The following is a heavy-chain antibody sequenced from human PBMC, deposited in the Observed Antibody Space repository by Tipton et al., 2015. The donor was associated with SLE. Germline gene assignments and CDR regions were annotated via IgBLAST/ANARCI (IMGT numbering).Heavy chain of an antibody. CDR1: GGSISSGGYY. J-gene: IGHJ6*02. CDR3: ARAGYSGSYYGYYYYGMDV. CDR2: ISYSGST. Sequence: TLSLTCTVSGGSISSGGYYWSWIRQHPGKGLEWIGYISYSGSTNYNPSLKSRVTISVDTSKNQFSLKLSSVTAADTAVYYCARAGYSGSYYGYYYYGMDVWGQGTTVTVSS. V-gene: IGHV4-61*08. D-gene: IGHD1-26*01.